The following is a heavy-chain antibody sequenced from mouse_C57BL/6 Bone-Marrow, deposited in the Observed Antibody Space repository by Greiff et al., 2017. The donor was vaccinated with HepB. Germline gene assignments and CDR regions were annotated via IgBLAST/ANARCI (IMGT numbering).Heavy chain of an antibody. V-gene: IGHV5-6*01. CDR2: ISSGGSYT. D-gene: IGHD1-1*01. Sequence: EVQLVESGGDLVKPGGSLKLSCAASGFTFSSYGMSWVRQTPDKRLEWVATISSGGSYTYYPDSVKGRFTISRDNAKNTLYLQMSSLKSEDTAMYYCARQPYYYGSSSLFAYWGQGTLVTVSA. J-gene: IGHJ3*01. CDR1: GFTFSSYG. CDR3: ARQPYYYGSSSLFAY.